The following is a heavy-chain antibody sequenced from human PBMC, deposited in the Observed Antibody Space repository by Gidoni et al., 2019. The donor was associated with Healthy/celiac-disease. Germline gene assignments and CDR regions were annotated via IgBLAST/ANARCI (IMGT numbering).Heavy chain of an antibody. CDR3: ARGRRTSSVVVPRYYYYYGMDV. V-gene: IGHV4-34*01. Sequence: AQLQQWGAGLLKPSETLSLTWAVYGGSFHGSYWSWTSQPPGKGLEWIGQIIQRGSTNYNPSLKSRVTISVDTSKNQFSLKLSSVTAADTAVYYCARGRRTSSVVVPRYYYYYGMDVWGQGTTVTVSS. J-gene: IGHJ6*02. CDR1: GGSFHGSY. D-gene: IGHD2-2*01. CDR2: IIQRGST.